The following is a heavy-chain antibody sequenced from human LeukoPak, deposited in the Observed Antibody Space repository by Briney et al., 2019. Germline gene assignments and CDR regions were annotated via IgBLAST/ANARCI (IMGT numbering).Heavy chain of an antibody. CDR2: INSDGSST. D-gene: IGHD5-24*01. CDR3: ASQRWLQSSFDY. CDR1: GFTFSSYW. Sequence: TGGSLRLSCVAPGFTFSSYWMHWVRQAPGKGLVWVSRINSDGSSTSYADSVKGRFTISRDNAKNTLYLQMNSLRAEDTAVYYCASQRWLQSSFDYWGQGTLVTVSS. V-gene: IGHV3-74*01. J-gene: IGHJ4*02.